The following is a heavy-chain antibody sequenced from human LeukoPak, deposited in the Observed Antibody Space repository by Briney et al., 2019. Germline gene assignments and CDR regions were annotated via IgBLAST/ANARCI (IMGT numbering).Heavy chain of an antibody. CDR3: ATGIAAAGAYYFDY. J-gene: IGHJ4*02. CDR1: GFTFSNYA. V-gene: IGHV3-23*01. D-gene: IGHD6-13*01. CDR2: VSGSGGSA. Sequence: GGSLRLSCAASGFTFSNYAMSWVRQAPGKGLEWVSGVSGSGGSADYADSVKGRFTISRDDSKNTLYLQMNSLRAEDTAVYYCATGIAAAGAYYFDYWGQGTLVTVSS.